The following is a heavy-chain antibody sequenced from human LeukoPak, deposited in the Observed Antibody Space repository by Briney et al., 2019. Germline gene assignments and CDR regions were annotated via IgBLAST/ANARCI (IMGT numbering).Heavy chain of an antibody. V-gene: IGHV4-34*01. CDR2: INHSGST. CDR3: ARALGYCSSTSCQNWFDP. Sequence: PSETLSLTCAVYGGYFSGYYWSWIRQPPGKGLEWIGEINHSGSTNYNPSLKSRVTISVDTSKNQFSLKLSSVTAADTAVYYCARALGYCSSTSCQNWFDPWGQGTLVTVSS. D-gene: IGHD2-2*01. CDR1: GGYFSGYY. J-gene: IGHJ5*02.